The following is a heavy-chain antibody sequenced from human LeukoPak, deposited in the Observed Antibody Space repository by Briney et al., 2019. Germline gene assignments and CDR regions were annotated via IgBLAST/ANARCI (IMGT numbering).Heavy chain of an antibody. J-gene: IGHJ6*02. D-gene: IGHD6-19*01. Sequence: PSETLSLTCTVSGGSISSYYWSWIRQPPGKGLDWIGYIYYSGSTNYNPSLKSRVTISIDTSKKQFSLKLSSVTAADTAVYYCARSIPVAGIVSDYCYYGMDVWGQGTTVTVSS. CDR3: ARSIPVAGIVSDYCYYGMDV. CDR1: GGSISSYY. CDR2: IYYSGST. V-gene: IGHV4-59*08.